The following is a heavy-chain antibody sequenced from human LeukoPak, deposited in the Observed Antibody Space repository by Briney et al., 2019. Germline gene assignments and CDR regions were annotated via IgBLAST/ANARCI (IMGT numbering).Heavy chain of an antibody. D-gene: IGHD6-19*01. J-gene: IGHJ3*02. V-gene: IGHV1-69*05. CDR3: ARVRSSRLTKDAFDI. Sequence: SSVKVSCKASGGTFSSYAISWVRQAPGQGLEWMGGIIPIFCTANYAQKFQGRVTITTDESTSTAYMELSSLRSEDTAVYYCARVRSSRLTKDAFDIWGQGTMVTVSS. CDR2: IIPIFCTA. CDR1: GGTFSSYA.